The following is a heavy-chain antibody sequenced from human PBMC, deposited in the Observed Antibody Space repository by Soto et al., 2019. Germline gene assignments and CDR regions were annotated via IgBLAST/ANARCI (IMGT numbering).Heavy chain of an antibody. J-gene: IGHJ4*02. V-gene: IGHV4-59*01. D-gene: IGHD5-12*01. CDR3: ARARVAYFDY. Sequence: PSETLSLTCTVSGGSISSYYWSWIRQPPGKGLEWIGYIYYSGSTNYNPSLKSRVTISVDTSKNQFSLKLSSVTAADTAVYYCARARVAYFDYCGQGPLVPVSS. CDR2: IYYSGST. CDR1: GGSISSYY.